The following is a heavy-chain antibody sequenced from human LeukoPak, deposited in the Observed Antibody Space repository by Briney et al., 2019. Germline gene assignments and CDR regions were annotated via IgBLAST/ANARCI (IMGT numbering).Heavy chain of an antibody. J-gene: IGHJ6*03. Sequence: SGTLSLTCTVSGGFISSGSYYWSWIRQPAGKGLEWIGRIYTSGSTNYNPSLKSRVTISVDTSKNQFSLKLSSVTAADTAVYYCARLWFGEVPPLYYYYYMDVWGKGTTVTVSS. CDR1: GGFISSGSYY. V-gene: IGHV4-61*02. D-gene: IGHD3-10*01. CDR3: ARLWFGEVPPLYYYYYMDV. CDR2: IYTSGST.